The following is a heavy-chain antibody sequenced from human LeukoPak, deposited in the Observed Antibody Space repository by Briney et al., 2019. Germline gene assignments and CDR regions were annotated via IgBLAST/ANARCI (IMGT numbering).Heavy chain of an antibody. V-gene: IGHV3-7*01. CDR1: GFTFSSYW. J-gene: IGHJ4*02. Sequence: GGSLRLSCAASGFTFSSYWMSWVRQAPGKGREGVTNIKQDGSEKYYVDSVKGRFTISRDNAKNSLYLQMNSLRAEDTAVYYCAREMGGVWYDSSGYYDYWGQGTLVTVSS. D-gene: IGHD3-22*01. CDR3: AREMGGVWYDSSGYYDY. CDR2: IKQDGSEK.